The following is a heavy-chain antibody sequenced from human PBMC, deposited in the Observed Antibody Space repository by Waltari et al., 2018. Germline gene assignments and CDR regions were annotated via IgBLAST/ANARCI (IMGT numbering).Heavy chain of an antibody. CDR3: ARGVTTVEY. CDR2: IKQDGSKK. J-gene: IGHJ4*02. V-gene: IGHV3-7*04. CDR1: RFTFTNHW. Sequence: EVQLVESGGGLVQPGGSLRLRCSGSRFTFTNHWMSWVRQAPGKGPGWVASIKQDGSKKYYVDSMKGRFAISRDNAKNSLSLQMDSLRAEDTAVYFGARGVTTVEYWGQGTLVTVSS. D-gene: IGHD2-21*02.